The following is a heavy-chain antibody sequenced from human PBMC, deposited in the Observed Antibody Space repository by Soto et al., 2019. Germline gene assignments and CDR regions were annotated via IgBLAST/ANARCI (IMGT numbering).Heavy chain of an antibody. CDR2: ITGSGGGT. D-gene: IGHD6-13*01. CDR1: GFTFSNYA. J-gene: IGHJ4*02. Sequence: EVQLLESGGGLVQPGGSVRLSCAVSGFTFSNYAITWVRQPPGTGLVWVSVITGSGGGTYFVDSVKGRFTISRDNSKNAVYLQMNSLRAEDTAVYYCAKRPLTAAGFDYWGQGTLVTVSS. CDR3: AKRPLTAAGFDY. V-gene: IGHV3-23*01.